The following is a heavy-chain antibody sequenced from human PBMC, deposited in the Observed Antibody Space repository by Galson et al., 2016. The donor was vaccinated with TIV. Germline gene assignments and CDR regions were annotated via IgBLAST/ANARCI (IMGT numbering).Heavy chain of an antibody. V-gene: IGHV3-53*01. CDR2: IYSGDST. CDR1: GFTVSSHY. J-gene: IGHJ6*02. D-gene: IGHD1-14*01. CDR3: ARHLTTAEYFGMDV. Sequence: SLRLSCAASGFTVSSHYMSWVRQAPGKGLEWVSFIYSGDSTKYADSVKGRFTISRDSSKNTVSLQMNSLRAEETAVYYCARHLTTAEYFGMDVWGQGTTVTVSS.